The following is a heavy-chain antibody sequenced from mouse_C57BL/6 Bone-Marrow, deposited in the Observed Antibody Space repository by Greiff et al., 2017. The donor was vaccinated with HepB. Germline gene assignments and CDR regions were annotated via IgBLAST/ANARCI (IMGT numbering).Heavy chain of an antibody. CDR3: AREGAASGYYYGSSYWDFDV. J-gene: IGHJ1*03. V-gene: IGHV1-64*01. Sequence: QVQLQQPGAELVKPGASVKLSCKASGYTFTSYWMHWVKQRPGQGLEWIGMIHPNSGSTNYNEKFKSKATLTVDKSSSTAYMQLSSLTSEDSAVYYCAREGAASGYYYGSSYWDFDVWGTGTTVTVSS. D-gene: IGHD1-1*01. CDR1: GYTFTSYW. CDR2: IHPNSGST.